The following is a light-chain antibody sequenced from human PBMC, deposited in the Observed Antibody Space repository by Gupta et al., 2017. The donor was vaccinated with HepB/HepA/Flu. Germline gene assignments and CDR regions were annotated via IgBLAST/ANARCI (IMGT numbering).Light chain of an antibody. Sequence: SVLTQPPSVSAAPGQKVTISCSGISSNIGNNYVSWYQQLPGTAPKLLIYENNRRPSGIPDRFSGSKSGTSATLGITGLQTGDEAGYYCGTWDSSLSAGVFGGGTKLTVL. J-gene: IGLJ2*01. V-gene: IGLV1-51*02. CDR1: SSNIGNNY. CDR2: ENN. CDR3: GTWDSSLSAGV.